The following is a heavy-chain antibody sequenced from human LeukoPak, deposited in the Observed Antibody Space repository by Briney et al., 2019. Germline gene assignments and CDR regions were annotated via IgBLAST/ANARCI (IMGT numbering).Heavy chain of an antibody. CDR3: ARYGRGPYYDSSGYYYGHNWFDP. V-gene: IGHV1-18*01. J-gene: IGHJ5*02. D-gene: IGHD3-22*01. Sequence: ASVTVSFKSSGYTFTSYGISWVRQAPGQGLEWMGCTSANNGNTNFAQKLHGKGTMTTDRSTSTAYLELRSLRSDDTAVDYCARYGRGPYYDSSGYYYGHNWFDPWGQGTLVTVSS. CDR1: GYTFTSYG. CDR2: TSANNGNT.